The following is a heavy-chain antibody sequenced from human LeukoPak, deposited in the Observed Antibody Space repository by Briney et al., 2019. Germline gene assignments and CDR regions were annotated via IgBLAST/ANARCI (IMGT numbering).Heavy chain of an antibody. CDR1: GFTSSRYW. D-gene: IGHD6-19*01. CDR3: ARSAGSGGWYEGYYFDY. V-gene: IGHV3-7*01. J-gene: IGHJ4*02. CDR2: INQDGSEK. Sequence: PGGSLRLSCAGSGFTSSRYWMSWVRQAPGKGLGRVANINQDGSEKYYVDPAKGRFTISRDTAKISLYLQMNSLRAEDTAIYYCARSAGSGGWYEGYYFDYWGQGTLVTVSS.